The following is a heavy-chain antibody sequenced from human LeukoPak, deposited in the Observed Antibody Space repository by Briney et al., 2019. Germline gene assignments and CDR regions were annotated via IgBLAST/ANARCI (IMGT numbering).Heavy chain of an antibody. CDR3: ARQIAVAGKAAFDY. D-gene: IGHD6-19*01. V-gene: IGHV4-4*07. J-gene: IGHJ4*02. CDR1: GGSISSYY. Sequence: SETLSLTCTVSGGSISSYYWTWIRQPAGKGLEWIGRIYTTGSTNYNPSLNSRVTMSVDTSKNQFSLKLSSVTAADTAVYYCARQIAVAGKAAFDYWGQGTLVTVSS. CDR2: IYTTGST.